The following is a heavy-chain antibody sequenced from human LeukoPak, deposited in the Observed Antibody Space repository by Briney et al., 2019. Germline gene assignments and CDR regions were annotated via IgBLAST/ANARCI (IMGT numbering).Heavy chain of an antibody. V-gene: IGHV3-21*01. CDR2: ISSSSIYV. CDR3: ARGHYGLDV. J-gene: IGHJ6*02. CDR1: GFTFSDYD. Sequence: PGGSLRLSCAASGFTFSDYDMNWVRQAPGKGLEWVSSISSSSIYVSYADSVKGRFTTSRDNAKNSLDLQMNSLRAEDTAVYYCARGHYGLDVWGQGTTVTVSS.